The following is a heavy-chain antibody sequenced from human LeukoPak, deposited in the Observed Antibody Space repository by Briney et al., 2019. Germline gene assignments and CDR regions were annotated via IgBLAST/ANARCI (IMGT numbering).Heavy chain of an antibody. D-gene: IGHD2-2*03. CDR2: IYTSGST. CDR3: ARERWIGPRYHYYYVDV. V-gene: IGHV4-61*02. CDR1: GGSISSGSYY. J-gene: IGHJ6*03. Sequence: SQTLSLTCTVSGGSISSGSYYWSWIRQPAGKGLEWIGRIYTSGSTNYNPSLKSRVTISVDTSKNQFSLRLTPVTAADTAIYYCARERWIGPRYHYYYVDVWGQGTTVTVSS.